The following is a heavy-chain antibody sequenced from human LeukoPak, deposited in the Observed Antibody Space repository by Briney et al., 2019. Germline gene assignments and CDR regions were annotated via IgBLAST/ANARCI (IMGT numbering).Heavy chain of an antibody. Sequence: GASVKVSCKASGYTFTSYGISWVRQAPGQGLEWMGWISAYNGNTNYAQKFQGRVTMTRDTSISTAYMELSRLRSDDTAVYYCARDKSGSSGWYSYFDYWGQGTLVTVSS. CDR3: ARDKSGSSGWYSYFDY. CDR1: GYTFTSYG. V-gene: IGHV1-18*01. CDR2: ISAYNGNT. J-gene: IGHJ4*02. D-gene: IGHD6-19*01.